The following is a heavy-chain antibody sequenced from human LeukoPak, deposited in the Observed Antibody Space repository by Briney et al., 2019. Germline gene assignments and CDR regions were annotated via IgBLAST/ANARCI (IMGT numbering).Heavy chain of an antibody. V-gene: IGHV4-30-2*01. Sequence: SETLSLTCTVSGGSISSGGYYWSWIRQPPGKGLEWIGYIYHSGSTYYNPSLKSRVTISVDRSKNQFSLKLSSVTVADTAVYYCAREDVVPAALTYYYYYYYMDVWGKGTTVTVSS. CDR3: AREDVVPAALTYYYYYYYMDV. J-gene: IGHJ6*03. D-gene: IGHD2-2*01. CDR1: GGSISSGGYY. CDR2: IYHSGST.